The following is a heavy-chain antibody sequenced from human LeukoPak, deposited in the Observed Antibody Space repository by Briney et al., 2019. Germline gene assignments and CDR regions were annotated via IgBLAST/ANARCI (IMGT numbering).Heavy chain of an antibody. CDR1: GVTVSSTY. CDR3: ARESNYDY. CDR2: IYSGGST. Sequence: GGSLRLSCAVSGVTVSSTYMSWVRQAPGRGLEWVSVIYSGGSTFYADSVKGRFTVARDNSKNTLYLQMNSLRAEDTAVYYCARESNYDYWGQGTLVTVSS. V-gene: IGHV3-66*02. J-gene: IGHJ4*02.